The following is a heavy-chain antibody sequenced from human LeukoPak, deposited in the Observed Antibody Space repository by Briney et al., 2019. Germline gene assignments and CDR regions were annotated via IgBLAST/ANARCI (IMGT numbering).Heavy chain of an antibody. J-gene: IGHJ6*03. V-gene: IGHV3-64*01. D-gene: IGHD3-3*01. Sequence: PGGSLRLSCAASGFTFSSYAMHWVRQAPGKGLEYVSAISSNGVGTYYANSVKGRFTISRDNFKNTLYLQMGSLRAEDVAVYYCARDSSITIFGVAYSYMDVWGKGTTVTVSS. CDR1: GFTFSSYA. CDR2: ISSNGVGT. CDR3: ARDSSITIFGVAYSYMDV.